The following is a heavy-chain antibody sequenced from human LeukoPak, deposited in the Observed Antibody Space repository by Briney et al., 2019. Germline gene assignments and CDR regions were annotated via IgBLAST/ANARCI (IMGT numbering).Heavy chain of an antibody. CDR1: GFTFSIYV. J-gene: IGHJ4*02. Sequence: PGGSLRLSCAASGFTFSIYVMSWVRQVPGKGLEWVSAISGSGGSTYYADSVKGRFTISRDNSKNTLYLQMNSLRAEDTAVYYCAKDLNSRYFDYWGQGTLVTVSS. CDR2: ISGSGGST. D-gene: IGHD1-7*01. CDR3: AKDLNSRYFDY. V-gene: IGHV3-23*01.